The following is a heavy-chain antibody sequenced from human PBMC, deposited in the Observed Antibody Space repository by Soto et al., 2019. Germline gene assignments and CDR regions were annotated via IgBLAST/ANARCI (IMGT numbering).Heavy chain of an antibody. J-gene: IGHJ3*02. V-gene: IGHV5-51*01. CDR1: GYSFISYW. Sequence: GESLKISCKTSGYSFISYWVAWVRQKPGKGLEWMGTFYPGDSTSTYSPSFQGQVTISVDKSISTAYLHLSSLKASDTAMYYCARIIGYCRNNDCSWTFDIWGQGTTVTV. CDR3: ARIIGYCRNNDCSWTFDI. CDR2: FYPGDSTS. D-gene: IGHD2-2*03.